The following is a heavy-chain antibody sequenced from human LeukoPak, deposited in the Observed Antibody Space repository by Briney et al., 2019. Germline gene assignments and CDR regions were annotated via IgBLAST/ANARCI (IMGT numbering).Heavy chain of an antibody. Sequence: SETLSLTCTVSGGSISSYYWSWIRQPPGKGLEWIGYIYYSGSTNYNPSLKSRVTISVDTSKNQFSLKLSSVTAADTAVYYCARDRGAWHPAMSYYYGMDVWGKGTTVTGSS. D-gene: IGHD5-18*01. J-gene: IGHJ6*04. CDR3: ARDRGAWHPAMSYYYGMDV. V-gene: IGHV4-59*01. CDR1: GGSISSYY. CDR2: IYYSGST.